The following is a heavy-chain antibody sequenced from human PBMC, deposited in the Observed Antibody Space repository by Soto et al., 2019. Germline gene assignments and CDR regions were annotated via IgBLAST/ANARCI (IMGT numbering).Heavy chain of an antibody. CDR2: ISHSGST. D-gene: IGHD2-2*01. CDR1: GGSITRGASS. J-gene: IGHJ5*02. CDR3: VRESVPSGPNYFDT. Sequence: SETLSLTCSVSGGSITRGASSWSWVRQPPGKGLEWIAYISHSGSTYSNPSLKGRVTISVDRSKNQFSLKLTSVTAADTAVYYCVRESVPSGPNYFDTWGPGTLVTVSS. V-gene: IGHV4-30-2*01.